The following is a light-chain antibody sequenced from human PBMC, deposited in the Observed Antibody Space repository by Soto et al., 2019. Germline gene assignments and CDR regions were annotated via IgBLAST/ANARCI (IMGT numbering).Light chain of an antibody. Sequence: QPVLTQPPSVSGAPGQRVTISCTGSSSNIGAGYDVHWYQQLPGTAPKLLIYGNNNRPSGVPDRFSGSKSGTSASLAITGLQAEDEADYFCQSYDRSLSGSVFGGGTQLTVL. V-gene: IGLV1-40*01. J-gene: IGLJ3*02. CDR1: SSNIGAGYD. CDR3: QSYDRSLSGSV. CDR2: GNN.